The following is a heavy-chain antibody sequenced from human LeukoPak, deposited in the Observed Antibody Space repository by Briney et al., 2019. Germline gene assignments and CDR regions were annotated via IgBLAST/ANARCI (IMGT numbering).Heavy chain of an antibody. CDR2: IYYSGST. Sequence: PSETLSLTCTVSGGSISSSSYYWGWIRQPPGKGLEWIGSIYYSGSTYYNPSLKSRVTISVDTSKNQFSLKLSSVTAADTAVYYCARVESYGSGSYQNWFDSWGQGTLVTVSS. CDR1: GGSISSSSYY. CDR3: ARVESYGSGSYQNWFDS. D-gene: IGHD3-10*01. J-gene: IGHJ5*01. V-gene: IGHV4-39*07.